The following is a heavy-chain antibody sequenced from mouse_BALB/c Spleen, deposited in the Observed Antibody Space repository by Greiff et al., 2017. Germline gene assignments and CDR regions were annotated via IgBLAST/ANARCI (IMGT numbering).Heavy chain of an antibody. V-gene: IGHV5-12-1*01. CDR3: ARGGTTVVAPFAY. Sequence: EVMLVESGGGLVKPGGSLKLSCAASGFAFSSYDMSWVRQTPEKRLEWVAYISSGGGSTYYPDTVKGRFTISRDNAKNTLYLQMSSLKSEDTAMYYCARGGTTVVAPFAYWGQGTLVTVSA. D-gene: IGHD1-1*01. CDR1: GFAFSSYD. CDR2: ISSGGGST. J-gene: IGHJ3*01.